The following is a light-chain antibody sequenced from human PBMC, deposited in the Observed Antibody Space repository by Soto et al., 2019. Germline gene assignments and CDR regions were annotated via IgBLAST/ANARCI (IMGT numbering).Light chain of an antibody. Sequence: EIVMSQSPGTLSVSPGERVTLSCRASQSVRTNLAWYQQKPGQAPRLLIYSASTRATGIPARFSGSGSGTEFTLTIGSLHYEDSAVYYCQQYSNWPPITFGQGTRLEIK. V-gene: IGKV3-15*01. CDR3: QQYSNWPPIT. CDR1: QSVRTN. J-gene: IGKJ5*01. CDR2: SAS.